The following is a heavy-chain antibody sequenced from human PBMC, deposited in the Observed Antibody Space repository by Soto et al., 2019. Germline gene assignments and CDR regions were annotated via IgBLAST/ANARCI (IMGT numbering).Heavy chain of an antibody. D-gene: IGHD6-13*01. CDR1: GYTFTSYG. J-gene: IGHJ5*02. Sequence: ASVKVSCKASGYTFTSYGISWVRQAPGQGLEWMGWISAYNVNTNYAQKLQGRVTMTTDTSTSTAYMELRSLRSDDTAVYYFALIRIAAAVDWFDPWGQGTLVTVSS. V-gene: IGHV1-18*01. CDR3: ALIRIAAAVDWFDP. CDR2: ISAYNVNT.